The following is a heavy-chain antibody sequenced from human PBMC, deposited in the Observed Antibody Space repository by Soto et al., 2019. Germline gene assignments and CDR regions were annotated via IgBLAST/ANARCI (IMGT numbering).Heavy chain of an antibody. CDR1: GFTFSSYS. V-gene: IGHV3-48*02. D-gene: IGHD6-6*01. CDR2: ISSSSSTI. CDR3: ARPEYSSSSYGMDV. J-gene: IGHJ6*02. Sequence: GGSLRLSCAASGFTFSSYSMNLVRQAPGKGLEWVSYISSSSSTIYYADSVKGRFTISRDNAKNSLYLQMNSLRDEDTAVYYCARPEYSSSSYGMDVWGQGTTVTVS.